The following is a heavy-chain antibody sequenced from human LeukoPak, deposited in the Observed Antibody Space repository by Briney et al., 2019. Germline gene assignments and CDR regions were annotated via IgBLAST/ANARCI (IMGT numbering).Heavy chain of an antibody. J-gene: IGHJ3*02. Sequence: GGSLRLSCAASGFTFSSYDMNWVRQAPGKGLEWVSYISRSSSIIYYADSVKGRFTISRDNAKNSLYLQMNSLRGEDTAVYYCAREPMYYYDSSGDFHPRAFDIWGQGTMVTVSS. CDR1: GFTFSSYD. V-gene: IGHV3-48*01. CDR2: ISRSSSII. CDR3: AREPMYYYDSSGDFHPRAFDI. D-gene: IGHD3-22*01.